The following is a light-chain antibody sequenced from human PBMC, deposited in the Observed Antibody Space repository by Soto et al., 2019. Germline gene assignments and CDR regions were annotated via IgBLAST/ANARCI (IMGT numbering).Light chain of an antibody. CDR3: QHYNSYSEA. Sequence: DIQMSQSPSTLSLSLGYRVTITVLAIQSMSSLFALYQQKPGKAPKLLIYKASTLKSGVPSRFSGSGSGTEFTLTISSLQPDDFATYYCQHYNSYSEAFGQGTKV. J-gene: IGKJ1*01. V-gene: IGKV1-5*03. CDR2: KAS. CDR1: QSMSSL.